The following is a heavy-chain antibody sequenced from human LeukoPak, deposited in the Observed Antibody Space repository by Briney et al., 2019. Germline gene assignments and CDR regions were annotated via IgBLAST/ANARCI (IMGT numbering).Heavy chain of an antibody. CDR2: IYYSGST. V-gene: IGHV4-59*01. CDR1: GGSISSYY. J-gene: IGHJ4*02. Sequence: SETLSLTCTVSGGSISSYYWSWIRPPPGKGLGWVGYIYYSGSTNYNPSLKSRVTISVDTSKNQFSLKLSSVTAADTAVYYCARAYIVATGTLFDYWGQGTLVTVSS. D-gene: IGHD5-12*01. CDR3: ARAYIVATGTLFDY.